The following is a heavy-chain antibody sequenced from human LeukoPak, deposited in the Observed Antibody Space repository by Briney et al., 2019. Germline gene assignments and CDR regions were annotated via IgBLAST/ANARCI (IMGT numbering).Heavy chain of an antibody. CDR1: GGSFSGYY. J-gene: IGHJ6*03. CDR3: TRASRDSSSSYYYYYYMDV. D-gene: IGHD6-6*01. Sequence: PSETLSLTCAVYGGSFSGYYWSRIRQPPGKGLEWIGEINHSGSTNYNPSLKSRVTISVDTSKNQFSLKLSSVTAADTAVYYCTRASRDSSSSYYYYYYMDVWGKGTTVTVSS. V-gene: IGHV4-34*01. CDR2: INHSGST.